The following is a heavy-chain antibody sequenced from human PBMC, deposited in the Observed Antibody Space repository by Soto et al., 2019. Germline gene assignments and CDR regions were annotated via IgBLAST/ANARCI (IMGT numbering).Heavy chain of an antibody. CDR1: GYTFTTYG. V-gene: IGHV1-18*01. CDR3: AREVGDDSSGLGF. J-gene: IGHJ4*02. Sequence: ASVKVSCKASGYTFTTYGISWVRQAPGEGLEWLGWINTHNGNTNYAQKIQGRLTLTTDTSTSTAYLELRSLRSDDTAVYYCAREVGDDSSGLGFWGQGTQVTVSS. D-gene: IGHD3-22*01. CDR2: INTHNGNT.